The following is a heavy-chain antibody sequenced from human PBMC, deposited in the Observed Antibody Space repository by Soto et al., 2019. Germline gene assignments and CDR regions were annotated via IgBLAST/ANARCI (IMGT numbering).Heavy chain of an antibody. Sequence: ASVKGACKASGYAFTSYGISWVRQAPGQGLEWMGWISAYNGNTNYAQKLQGRVTMTTDTSTSTAYMELRSLRSDDTAVYYCARKRYIEDPFDFCSRGNRFAPWGQRTLVTVSS. J-gene: IGHJ5*02. CDR3: ARKRYIEDPFDFCSRGNRFAP. V-gene: IGHV1-18*01. D-gene: IGHD3-3*01. CDR1: GYAFTSYG. CDR2: ISAYNGNT.